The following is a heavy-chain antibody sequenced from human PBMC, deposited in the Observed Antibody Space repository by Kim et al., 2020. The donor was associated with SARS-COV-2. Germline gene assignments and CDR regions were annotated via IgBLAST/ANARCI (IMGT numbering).Heavy chain of an antibody. V-gene: IGHV4-59*01. Sequence: SETLSLTCTVSNASFSDLFWSWIRQPPGKGLEWIGYVYSSGTANYKPSLKSRVTISLDTSKSQFSLHLKSVTAADTAIYYCSRDGYRGCDYWGQGTLVTV. J-gene: IGHJ4*02. D-gene: IGHD5-12*01. CDR2: VYSSGTA. CDR3: SRDGYRGCDY. CDR1: NASFSDLF.